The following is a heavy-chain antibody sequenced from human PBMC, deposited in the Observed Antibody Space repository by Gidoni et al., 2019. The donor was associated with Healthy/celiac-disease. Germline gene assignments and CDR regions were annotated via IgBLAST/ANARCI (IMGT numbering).Heavy chain of an antibody. D-gene: IGHD1-1*01. CDR1: GFTFSSYW. CDR2: IKQDGSEK. V-gene: IGHV3-7*01. CDR3: ARGEPLGADAFDI. Sequence: EVQLVESGGGLVQPGGSLRLSCAASGFTFSSYWMSWVRQAPGKGLEWVANIKQDGSEKYYVDSVKGRFTISRDNAKNSLYLQMNSLRAEDTAVYYCARGEPLGADAFDIWGQGTMVTVSS. J-gene: IGHJ3*02.